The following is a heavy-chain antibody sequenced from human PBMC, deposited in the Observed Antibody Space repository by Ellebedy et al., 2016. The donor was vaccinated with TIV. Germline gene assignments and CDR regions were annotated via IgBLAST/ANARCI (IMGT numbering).Heavy chain of an antibody. CDR1: GFTFSSYW. Sequence: GESLKISXAASGFTFSSYWMSWVRQAPGKGLEWVANIKQDGSEQYYVDSVKGRFTISRDNAKNSLYLQMNSLRAEDTAVYYCARESGPVDTAMAYDYWGQGTLVTVSS. J-gene: IGHJ4*02. CDR3: ARESGPVDTAMAYDY. V-gene: IGHV3-7*01. D-gene: IGHD5-18*01. CDR2: IKQDGSEQ.